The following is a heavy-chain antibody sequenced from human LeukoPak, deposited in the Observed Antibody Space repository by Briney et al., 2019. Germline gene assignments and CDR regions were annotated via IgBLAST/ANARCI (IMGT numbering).Heavy chain of an antibody. Sequence: ASLKVSCMAFCYTFIAYYIHWLRQAPVQVLEWMGWITPNSGGTNFAQKFQGRVTLTRDTSISTAYMELSRLRSDDTAVYYCARDLTYYGSGWGVSFDYWGQGTLVTVSS. J-gene: IGHJ4*02. D-gene: IGHD3-10*01. CDR2: ITPNSGGT. V-gene: IGHV1-2*02. CDR1: CYTFIAYY. CDR3: ARDLTYYGSGWGVSFDY.